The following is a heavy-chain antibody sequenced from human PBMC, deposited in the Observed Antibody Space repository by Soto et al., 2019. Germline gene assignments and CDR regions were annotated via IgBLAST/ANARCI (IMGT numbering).Heavy chain of an antibody. CDR2: ISGSGGST. D-gene: IGHD2-21*02. V-gene: IGHV3-23*01. CDR1: GFTFSSYA. Sequence: GGSLSLSCAASGFTFSSYAMSWVRQAPGKGLEWVSAISGSGGSTYYADSVKGRFTISRDNSKNTLYLQMNSLRAEDTAVYYCAKATTAYCGGDCYSGWFDPWGQGTLVTVSS. CDR3: AKATTAYCGGDCYSGWFDP. J-gene: IGHJ5*02.